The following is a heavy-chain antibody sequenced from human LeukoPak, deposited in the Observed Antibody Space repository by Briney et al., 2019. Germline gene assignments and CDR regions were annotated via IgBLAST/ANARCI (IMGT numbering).Heavy chain of an antibody. CDR2: IYHSGST. CDR1: GYSISSGYY. V-gene: IGHV4-38-2*02. CDR3: ARDSPTADIVVVPAAILID. J-gene: IGHJ4*02. D-gene: IGHD2-2*02. Sequence: PSETLSLICTVSGYSISSGYYWGWIRQPPGKGLEWIGSIYHSGSTYYNPSLKSRVTISVDTSKNQFSLKLSSVTAADTAVYYCARDSPTADIVVVPAAILIDWGQGTLVTVSS.